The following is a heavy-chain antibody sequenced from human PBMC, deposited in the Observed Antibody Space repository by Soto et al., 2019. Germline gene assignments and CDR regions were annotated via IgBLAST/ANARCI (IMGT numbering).Heavy chain of an antibody. Sequence: QVQLVQSGAEVKKPGSSVKVSCKASGGTFSSYAISWVRQAPGQGLEWMGGIIPIFGTANYAQKFQGRVRIPADESTSTAYMELSSLRSEDTAVYYCARVKNYDYVWGSYRYTDDYFDYWGQGTLVTVSS. CDR2: IIPIFGTA. D-gene: IGHD3-16*02. V-gene: IGHV1-69*01. J-gene: IGHJ4*02. CDR1: GGTFSSYA. CDR3: ARVKNYDYVWGSYRYTDDYFDY.